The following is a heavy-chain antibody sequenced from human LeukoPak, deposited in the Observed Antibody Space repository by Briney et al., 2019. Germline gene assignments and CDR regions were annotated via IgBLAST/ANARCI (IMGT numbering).Heavy chain of an antibody. Sequence: GASVKVSCKASGYTFTGYYIHWVRQAPGQGLEWMGWINPNSGGTNYAQKLQGRVTMTTDTSTSTAYMELRSLRSDDTAVYYCARSRDGSTGPVIHFYMDIWGKGTTVTVSS. J-gene: IGHJ6*03. V-gene: IGHV1-2*02. CDR3: ARSRDGSTGPVIHFYMDI. D-gene: IGHD5-24*01. CDR2: INPNSGGT. CDR1: GYTFTGYY.